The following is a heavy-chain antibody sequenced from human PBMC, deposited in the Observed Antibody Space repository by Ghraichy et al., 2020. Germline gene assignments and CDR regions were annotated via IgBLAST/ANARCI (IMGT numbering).Heavy chain of an antibody. CDR3: ARSGWFGGWNWFDP. J-gene: IGHJ5*02. CDR1: GGSFSGYY. V-gene: IGHV4-34*01. Sequence: SETLSLTCAVYGGSFSGYYWSWIRQPPGKGLEWIGEINHSGSTNYNPSLKSRVTISVDTSKNQFSLKLSSVTAADTAVYYCARSGWFGGWNWFDPWGQGTLVTVSS. CDR2: INHSGST. D-gene: IGHD3-10*01.